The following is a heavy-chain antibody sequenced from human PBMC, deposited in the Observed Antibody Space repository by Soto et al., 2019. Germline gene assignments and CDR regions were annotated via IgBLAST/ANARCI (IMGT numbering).Heavy chain of an antibody. CDR1: GGSVRTGSYH. J-gene: IGHJ4*02. Sequence: KTSETLSLTCSVSGGSVRTGSYHWSWIRQPPGKGLEWIGFIPNNGSPDYNPSLKSRVVVSIDRSKNQFSLKVNSVTAAHSAVDFCARIGRGGVYWGQGTLVTVSS. CDR2: IPNNGSP. V-gene: IGHV4-61*01. D-gene: IGHD3-10*01. CDR3: ARIGRGGVY.